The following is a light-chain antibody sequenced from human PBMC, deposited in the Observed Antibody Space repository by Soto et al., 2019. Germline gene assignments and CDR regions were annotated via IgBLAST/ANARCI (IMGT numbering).Light chain of an antibody. J-gene: IGKJ1*01. CDR3: MQALQAPLT. CDR1: QSLLHSNGYNY. CDR2: LGS. Sequence: DIVMTQSPLSLPVTPGESASISCRSSQSLLHSNGYNYLDWYLQKAGQSPQLLIYLGSNRASGVPDRFSGSGSGTDFTLKISRVEAEDVGVSYCMQALQAPLTFGQGTKVDIK. V-gene: IGKV2-28*01.